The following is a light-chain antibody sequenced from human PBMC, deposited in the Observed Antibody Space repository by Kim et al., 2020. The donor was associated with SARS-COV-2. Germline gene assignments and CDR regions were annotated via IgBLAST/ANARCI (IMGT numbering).Light chain of an antibody. Sequence: PGEGATLSCRTTESVSGNRLAWYQQKPDQTPRLLIYGASSRATGIPDRFSGSGSATDFTLTISRLEPEDFAVYYCQQYGDSPRWTFGQGTKVDIK. V-gene: IGKV3-20*01. CDR2: GAS. CDR1: ESVSGNR. J-gene: IGKJ1*01. CDR3: QQYGDSPRWT.